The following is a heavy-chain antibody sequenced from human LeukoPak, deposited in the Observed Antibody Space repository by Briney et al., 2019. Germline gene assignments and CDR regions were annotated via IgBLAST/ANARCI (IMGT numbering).Heavy chain of an antibody. Sequence: PLETLSLTCTVSGGSISSYYWSWIRQPAGKGLEWIGRIYTSGSTNYNPSLKSRVTMSVDTSKNQFSLKLSSVTAADTAVYYCARERVYSSSFPLDYWGQGTLVTVSS. V-gene: IGHV4-4*07. CDR2: IYTSGST. J-gene: IGHJ4*02. CDR1: GGSISSYY. CDR3: ARERVYSSSFPLDY. D-gene: IGHD6-6*01.